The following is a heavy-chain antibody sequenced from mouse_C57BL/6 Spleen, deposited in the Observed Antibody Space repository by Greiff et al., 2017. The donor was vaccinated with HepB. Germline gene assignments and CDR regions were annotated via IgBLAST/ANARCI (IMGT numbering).Heavy chain of an antibody. CDR2: IDPSDSYT. D-gene: IGHD3-3*01. V-gene: IGHV1-69*01. CDR3: AEGGTGLYYAMDY. CDR1: GYTFTSYW. J-gene: IGHJ4*01. Sequence: VQLQQPGAELVMPGASVKLSCKASGYTFTSYWMHWVKQRPGQGLEWIGEIDPSDSYTNYNQKFKGKSTLTVDKSSSTAYMQLSSLTSEDSAVYYCAEGGTGLYYAMDYWGQGTSVTVSS.